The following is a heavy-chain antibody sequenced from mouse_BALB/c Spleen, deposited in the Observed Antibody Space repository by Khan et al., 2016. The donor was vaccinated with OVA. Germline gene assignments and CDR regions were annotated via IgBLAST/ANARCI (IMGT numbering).Heavy chain of an antibody. CDR3: ARDGYSAWFAY. J-gene: IGHJ3*01. D-gene: IGHD2-3*01. Sequence: MQLEESGAELVRPGALVKLSCKASGFNIKDYYMHWVKQRPEQGLVWIGRIDPENGDTIYDPKFQGKASITSDTSSNTAYLQLSSLTSEDTAVYYCARDGYSAWFAYWGQGTLVTVSA. CDR1: GFNIKDYY. CDR2: IDPENGDT. V-gene: IGHV14-1*02.